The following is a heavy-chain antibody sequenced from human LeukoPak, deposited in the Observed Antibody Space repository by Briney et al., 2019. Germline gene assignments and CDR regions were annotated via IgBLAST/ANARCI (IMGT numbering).Heavy chain of an antibody. Sequence: SETLSLTCTVSGGSISNYFWSWVRQPAGKGLEWIGRIYSTGRSDYNPSLKSRVTISVDTSKNQFSLKLSSVTAADTAVYYCARHEGGGSYYGRAYYFDYWGQGTLVTVSS. CDR2: IYSTGRS. CDR3: ARHEGGGSYYGRAYYFDY. J-gene: IGHJ4*02. V-gene: IGHV4-4*07. CDR1: GGSISNYF. D-gene: IGHD1-26*01.